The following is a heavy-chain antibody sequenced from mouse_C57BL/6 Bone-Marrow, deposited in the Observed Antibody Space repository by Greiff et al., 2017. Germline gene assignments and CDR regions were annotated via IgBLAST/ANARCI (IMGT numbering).Heavy chain of an antibody. CDR2: ISNGGGSP. Sequence: EVHLVESGGGLVQPGGSLKLSCAASGFTFSDYYMYLVRQTPEKRLEWVAYISNGGGSPYYPDTVKGRFTISRDNAKNTLYLQMSRLKSEDTAMYYCARAEYSNDDWFAYWGQGTLVTVSA. J-gene: IGHJ3*01. V-gene: IGHV5-12*01. CDR1: GFTFSDYY. D-gene: IGHD2-12*01. CDR3: ARAEYSNDDWFAY.